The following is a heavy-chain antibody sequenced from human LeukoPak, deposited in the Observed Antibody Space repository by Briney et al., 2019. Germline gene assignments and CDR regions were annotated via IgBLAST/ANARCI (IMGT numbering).Heavy chain of an antibody. CDR1: GFTFSDYY. Sequence: GGSLRLSCAASGFTFSDYYMSWIRQAPGKGLEWVSFISSSGTDIFYADSMKGRFTISRDNAKNSLYLQMNSLRAEDTAVYYCVRYRSSTSCYIGSGEYFQHWGQGTLVAVSS. D-gene: IGHD2-2*02. J-gene: IGHJ1*01. V-gene: IGHV3-11*01. CDR2: ISSSGTDI. CDR3: VRYRSSTSCYIGSGEYFQH.